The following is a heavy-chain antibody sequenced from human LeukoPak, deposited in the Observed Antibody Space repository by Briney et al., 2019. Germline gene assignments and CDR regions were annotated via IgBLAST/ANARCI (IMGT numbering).Heavy chain of an antibody. CDR1: GYTSTDYY. CDR3: AASVRRAAAYYFDY. J-gene: IGHJ4*02. Sequence: ASVTVSSKASGYTSTDYYMIWMRQAQGQGLEWMGWINPNSGGTNYAQKFQGRVTMTRDTSISTVYMELSRLTSDDTSVYYCAASVRRAAAYYFDYWGQGTLVTVSS. V-gene: IGHV1-2*02. D-gene: IGHD2-15*01. CDR2: INPNSGGT.